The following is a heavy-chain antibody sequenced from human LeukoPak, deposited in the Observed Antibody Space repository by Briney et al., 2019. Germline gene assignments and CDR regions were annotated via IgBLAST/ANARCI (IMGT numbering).Heavy chain of an antibody. Sequence: GGSLRLSCAASGFTFRTYWMSWVRQAPGKGLEWVAKIKQDGSEKYYVDSVKGRFTISRDNAENSLYLQINSLRAEDTAVYYCARARQQLVRGDYYYGMDVWGQGTTVTVSS. CDR3: ARARQQLVRGDYYYGMDV. CDR2: IKQDGSEK. V-gene: IGHV3-7*01. D-gene: IGHD6-13*01. CDR1: GFTFRTYW. J-gene: IGHJ6*02.